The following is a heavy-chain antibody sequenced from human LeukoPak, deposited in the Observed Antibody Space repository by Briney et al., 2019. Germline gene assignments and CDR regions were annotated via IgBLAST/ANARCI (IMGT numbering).Heavy chain of an antibody. CDR3: ATTVGATIVVYFDY. D-gene: IGHD1-26*01. V-gene: IGHV1-2*02. CDR2: INPNSGST. J-gene: IGHJ4*02. CDR1: GYTFTGYC. Sequence: ASVKVSCKASGYTFTGYCMHWVRQAPGQGLEWMGWINPNSGSTNYAQKFQGRVTMTRDTSISTAYMELSRLRSDDTAVYYCATTVGATIVVYFDYWGQGTLVTVSS.